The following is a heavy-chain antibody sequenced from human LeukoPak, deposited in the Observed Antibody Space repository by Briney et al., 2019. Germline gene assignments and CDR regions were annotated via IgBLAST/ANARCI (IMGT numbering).Heavy chain of an antibody. Sequence: GGSLRLSCVASGFTFSSYWMHWVRQDPRKGLVWVSRINGDGRNINYADSVRGRFTISRDNAKNTLYLQMNTLRAEDTAVYYCARDRADYYDSSGLDYWGQGTLVTVSS. J-gene: IGHJ4*02. CDR1: GFTFSSYW. D-gene: IGHD3-22*01. CDR2: INGDGRNI. CDR3: ARDRADYYDSSGLDY. V-gene: IGHV3-74*01.